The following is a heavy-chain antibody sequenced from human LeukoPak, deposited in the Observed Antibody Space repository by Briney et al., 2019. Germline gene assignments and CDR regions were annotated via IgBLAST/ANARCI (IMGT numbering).Heavy chain of an antibody. CDR3: ASVTYYYDSSGYYQLEDAFDI. CDR1: GFTFSSYS. J-gene: IGHJ3*02. CDR2: ISSSSSYI. Sequence: GGSLRLSCAASGFTFSSYSMNWVRQAPGKGLEWVSSISSSSSYIYYADSVKGRFTISRDNAKNSLYLQMNSLRAEDTAVYYCASVTYYYDSSGYYQLEDAFDIWGQGTMVTVSS. V-gene: IGHV3-21*01. D-gene: IGHD3-22*01.